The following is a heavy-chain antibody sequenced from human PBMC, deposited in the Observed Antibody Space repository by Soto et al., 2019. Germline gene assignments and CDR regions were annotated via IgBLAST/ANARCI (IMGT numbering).Heavy chain of an antibody. CDR3: ARTPPDIGFVSAARHRHGMDG. Sequence: ASVKVSCKASGYTFTSYAMHWVRQAPGQRLEWMGWINAGNGNTKYSQKFQGRVTITRDTSASTAYMELSSLRSEDTAVYYCARTPPDIGFVSAARHRHGMDGCGQRGTVPVSS. CDR2: INAGNGNT. CDR1: GYTFTSYA. J-gene: IGHJ6*02. D-gene: IGHD2-2*01. V-gene: IGHV1-3*01.